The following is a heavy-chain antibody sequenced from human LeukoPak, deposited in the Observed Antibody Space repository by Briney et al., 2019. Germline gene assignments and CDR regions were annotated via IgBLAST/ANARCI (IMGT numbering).Heavy chain of an antibody. J-gene: IGHJ4*02. CDR1: GGSFSGYY. CDR3: ARHGRDYVWGTPLAGFYFDY. CDR2: INHSGST. V-gene: IGHV4-34*01. D-gene: IGHD3-16*01. Sequence: SETLSLTCAVYGGSFSGYYWSWIRQPPGKGLEWIGEINHSGSTDYNPSLKSRVTISVDTSKNQFSLKLSSVTAADTAVYYCARHGRDYVWGTPLAGFYFDYWGQGTLVTVSS.